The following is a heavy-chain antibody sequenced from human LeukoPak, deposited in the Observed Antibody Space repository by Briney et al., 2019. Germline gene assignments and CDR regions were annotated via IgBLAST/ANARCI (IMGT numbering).Heavy chain of an antibody. CDR2: ISRGGSP. D-gene: IGHD3-22*01. Sequence: PRGSPRLSCVASGFPFSETAMTWGRHAPRKGGEWRSVISRGGSPYYADSVKCRFTISRANARNTVYLQLNSLRNEDTALYYCAKEHLKYANDNRGSFDYWGQGTLLTVSS. CDR3: AKEHLKYANDNRGSFDY. J-gene: IGHJ4*02. V-gene: IGHV3-23*01. CDR1: GFPFSETA.